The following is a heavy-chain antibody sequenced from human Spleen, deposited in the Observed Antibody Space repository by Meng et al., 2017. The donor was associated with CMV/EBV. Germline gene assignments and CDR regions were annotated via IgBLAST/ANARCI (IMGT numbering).Heavy chain of an antibody. CDR3: ARAEYYDFWSGYYTGVYYYGMDV. D-gene: IGHD3-3*01. Sequence: GSLRLSCTVSGGSISSYYWSWIRQPPGKGLEWIGYIYYSGSTNYNPSLKSRVTISVDTSKNQFSLKLSSVTAADTAVYYCARAEYYDFWSGYYTGVYYYGMDVWGQGTTVTVSS. CDR2: IYYSGST. J-gene: IGHJ6*02. V-gene: IGHV4-59*01. CDR1: GGSISSYY.